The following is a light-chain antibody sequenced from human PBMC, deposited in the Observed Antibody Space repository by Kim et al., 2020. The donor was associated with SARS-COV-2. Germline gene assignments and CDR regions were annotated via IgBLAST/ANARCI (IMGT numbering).Light chain of an antibody. CDR2: EDN. CDR3: QSYDSRNQGVV. J-gene: IGLJ2*01. V-gene: IGLV6-57*03. CDR1: RGSIASNY. Sequence: TVTISCTRSRGSIASNYVQWYQQRPCSAPTTVIYEDNQRPSGVPDRFSGSIDSSSNSASLTISGLKTEDEADYYCQSYDSRNQGVVFGGGTQLTVL.